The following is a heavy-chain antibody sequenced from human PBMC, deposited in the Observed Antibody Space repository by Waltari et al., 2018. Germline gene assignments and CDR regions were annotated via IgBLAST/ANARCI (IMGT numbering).Heavy chain of an antibody. V-gene: IGHV4-34*01. D-gene: IGHD3-22*01. CDR2: VNPTGST. J-gene: IGHJ5*02. CDR3: ARGHPRFDYEKSDYYAYWFDP. CDR1: GGAFDSYS. Sequence: QVELQQWGAGLLRPSETLSLTCSVSGGAFDSYSWPWIRQAPGRGLEWLGEVNPTGSTNYNPSLKSRLSLSVETSRNQVSLKMTSVTGADTAVYFCARGHPRFDYEKSDYYAYWFDPWGQGTQVTVSS.